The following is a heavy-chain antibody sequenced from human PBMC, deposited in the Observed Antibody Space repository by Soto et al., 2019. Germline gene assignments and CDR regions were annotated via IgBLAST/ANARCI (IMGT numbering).Heavy chain of an antibody. CDR3: ARDIMYSYDSSGYYNGPPHLEKPGY. D-gene: IGHD3-22*01. CDR1: GFTFSSYA. CDR2: ISYDGSNK. V-gene: IGHV3-30-3*01. J-gene: IGHJ4*02. Sequence: SGGSLRLSCAASGFTFSSYAMHWVRQAPGKGLEWVAVISYDGSNKYYADSVKGRFTISRDNSKNTLYLQMNSLRAEDTAVYYCARDIMYSYDSSGYYNGPPHLEKPGYWGQGTLVTVSS.